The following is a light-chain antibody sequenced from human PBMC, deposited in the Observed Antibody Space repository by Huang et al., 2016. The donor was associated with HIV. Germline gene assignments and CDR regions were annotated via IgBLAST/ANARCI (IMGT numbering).Light chain of an antibody. Sequence: DIQITQSPSSLSASVGDRVTITCRASPNINKYLNWYQQQPVKAPKLLISGASTLQSGVPSSFSGSGSGTDFTLTISSLQPEDSAVYFCQQGVKTPRTFGQGTKLEI. CDR3: QQGVKTPRT. CDR2: GAS. V-gene: IGKV1-39*01. J-gene: IGKJ2*01. CDR1: PNINKY.